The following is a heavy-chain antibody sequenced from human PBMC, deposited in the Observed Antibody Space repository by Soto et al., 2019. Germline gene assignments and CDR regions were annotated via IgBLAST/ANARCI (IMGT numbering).Heavy chain of an antibody. Sequence: PGGPLRLSCAASGFTFSSYGMHWVRQAPGKGLEWVSLILYDGSNKYYADSVKGRFTVSRDNSKNTLYLQMNSLRPEDTALYFCAGDKDRIIDAHFLDYWSQGSQVTVSS. CDR3: AGDKDRIIDAHFLDY. CDR1: GFTFSSYG. J-gene: IGHJ4*02. CDR2: ILYDGSNK. V-gene: IGHV3-33*05.